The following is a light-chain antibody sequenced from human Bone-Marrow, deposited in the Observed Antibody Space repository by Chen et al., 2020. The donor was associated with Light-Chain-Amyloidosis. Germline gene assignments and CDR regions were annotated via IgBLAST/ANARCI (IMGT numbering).Light chain of an antibody. J-gene: IGLJ2*01. CDR2: RDT. V-gene: IGLV3-25*03. CDR3: QSADSSGTYEVI. CDR1: DLPTKY. Sequence: SNALTQPPPASESPGQTARITCSGDDLPTKYAYWYQQKPGQAPVLVIHRDTERPSGISERFSGSSSGTTATLTISGVQAEDEADYHCQSADSSGTYEVIFGGGTKLTVL.